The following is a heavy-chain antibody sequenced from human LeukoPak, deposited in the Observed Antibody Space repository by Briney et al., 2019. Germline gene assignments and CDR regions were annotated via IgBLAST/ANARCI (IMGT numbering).Heavy chain of an antibody. CDR2: ISDGGGET. V-gene: IGHV3-23*01. D-gene: IGHD5-12*01. J-gene: IGHJ6*02. CDR3: SKGGCDGGSGYTRNYYYGMYV. CDR1: GFIFDSYA. Sequence: AGGSLRLSCAASGFIFDSYAMSWVRQAPGKGLEWVSSISDGGGETYYADSVKGRFTLSRDNSKNTLYFQMNNLIVEDTAIYYCSKGGCDGGSGYTRNYYYGMYVWGQGTTVTVSS.